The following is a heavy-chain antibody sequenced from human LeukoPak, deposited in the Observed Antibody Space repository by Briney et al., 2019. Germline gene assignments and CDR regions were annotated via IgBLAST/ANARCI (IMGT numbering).Heavy chain of an antibody. CDR3: ARVMVHQGWFDP. CDR2: INPNSGGT. D-gene: IGHD3-10*01. CDR1: GYTFTSYD. J-gene: IGHJ5*02. Sequence: ASVKVSCKASGYTFTSYDINWVRQATGQGLEWMGWINPNSGGTNYAQKFQGRVTMTRDTSISTAYMELSRLRSDDTAVYYCARVMVHQGWFDPWGQGTLVTVSS. V-gene: IGHV1-2*02.